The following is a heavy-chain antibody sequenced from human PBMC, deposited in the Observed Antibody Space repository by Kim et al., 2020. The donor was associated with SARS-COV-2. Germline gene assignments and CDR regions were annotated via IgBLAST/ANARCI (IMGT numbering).Heavy chain of an antibody. Sequence: GESLKISCKGSGYSFTSYWISWVRHMPGKGLEWMGRIDPSDSYTNYSPSFQGHVTISADKSISTAYLQWSSLKASDTAMYYCARGGYYDSSGYYKAVGAFDIWGQGTMVTVSS. J-gene: IGHJ3*02. D-gene: IGHD3-22*01. V-gene: IGHV5-10-1*01. CDR3: ARGGYYDSSGYYKAVGAFDI. CDR1: GYSFTSYW. CDR2: IDPSDSYT.